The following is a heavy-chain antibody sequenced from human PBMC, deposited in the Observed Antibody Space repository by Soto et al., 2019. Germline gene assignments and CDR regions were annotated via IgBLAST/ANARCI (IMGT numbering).Heavy chain of an antibody. CDR2: ISSSGSTI. CDR1: GFTFSDYY. J-gene: IGHJ4*02. CDR3: ARVDAGYSSGWYFDY. D-gene: IGHD6-19*01. V-gene: IGHV3-11*01. Sequence: GGSLRLSCAASGFTFSDYYMSWIRQAPGKGLEWVSYISSSGSTIYYADSVKGRFTISRDNAKNSLYLQMNSLRAGDTAVYYCARVDAGYSSGWYFDYWGQGTLVTVSS.